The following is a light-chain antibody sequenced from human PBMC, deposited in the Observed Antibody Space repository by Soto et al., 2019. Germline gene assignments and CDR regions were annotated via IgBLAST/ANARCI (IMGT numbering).Light chain of an antibody. J-gene: IGKJ1*01. V-gene: IGKV3-20*01. CDR2: GAS. Sequence: EIVLTQSPGTLSLSPGERATLSCRASQSLTNNYFAWYQQKPGRALRLLIDGASTRATGIPDRFSGRGSGTDFPLTISRLEPEDVAVYYCQQYEAVVTFGQGTKVEI. CDR1: QSLTNNY. CDR3: QQYEAVVT.